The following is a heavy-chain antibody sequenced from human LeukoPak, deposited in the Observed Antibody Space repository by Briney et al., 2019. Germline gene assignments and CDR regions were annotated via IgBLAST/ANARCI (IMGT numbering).Heavy chain of an antibody. D-gene: IGHD2-15*01. J-gene: IGHJ4*02. CDR1: GFTFRNAW. CDR2: IKSKTDGGTT. V-gene: IGHV3-15*01. Sequence: GGSLRLSCAASGFTFRNAWMSWVRQAPGEGLEWVGRIKSKTDGGTTDYAAPVKGRFTISRDDSEDTLYLLMNSLITEDTAVYYCTTGPALYKTGFCDGDTCYPNWGQGTLVTVSS. CDR3: TTGPALYKTGFCDGDTCYPN.